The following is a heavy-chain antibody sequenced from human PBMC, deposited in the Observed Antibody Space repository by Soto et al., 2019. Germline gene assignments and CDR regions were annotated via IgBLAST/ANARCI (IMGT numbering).Heavy chain of an antibody. CDR2: IFYSGSTTY. V-gene: IGHV4-59*11. CDR1: GGSISGHY. J-gene: IGHJ4*02. D-gene: IGHD6-19*01. CDR3: ERVGSSGWYPDY. Sequence: SETLSLTCTVSGGSISGHYWIWIRQPPGEGMEWIGYIFYSGSTTYNNNPSLKSRVSISVDTSKNQFYLRLSSVTAADTAVYSCERVGSSGWYPDYWGQGTLVTV.